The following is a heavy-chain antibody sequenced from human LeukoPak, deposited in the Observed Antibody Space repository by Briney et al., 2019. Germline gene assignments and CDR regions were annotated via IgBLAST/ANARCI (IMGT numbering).Heavy chain of an antibody. J-gene: IGHJ3*02. V-gene: IGHV1-18*01. D-gene: IGHD1-26*01. CDR3: ARGSTVGATSTDAFDI. Sequence: ASVKVSCKASGYTFTSYGISWVRQAHGQGLEWMGWISAYNGNTNYAQKLQGRVTMTTDTSTSTAYMELRSLRSDDTAVYYCARGSTVGATSTDAFDIWGQGTMVTVSS. CDR2: ISAYNGNT. CDR1: GYTFTSYG.